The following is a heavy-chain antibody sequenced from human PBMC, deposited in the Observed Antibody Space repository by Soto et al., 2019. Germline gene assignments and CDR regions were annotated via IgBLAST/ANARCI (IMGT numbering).Heavy chain of an antibody. CDR1: GFTFSSYG. V-gene: IGHV3-30*18. CDR3: AKEGYSSSWYGYYYYYGMDV. D-gene: IGHD6-13*01. Sequence: PGGSLRLSCAASGFTFSSYGMHWVRQAPGKGLEWVAVISYDGSNKYYADSVKGRFTISRDNSKNTLYLQMNSLRAEDTAVYYCAKEGYSSSWYGYYYYYGMDVWGQGTTVTVSS. J-gene: IGHJ6*02. CDR2: ISYDGSNK.